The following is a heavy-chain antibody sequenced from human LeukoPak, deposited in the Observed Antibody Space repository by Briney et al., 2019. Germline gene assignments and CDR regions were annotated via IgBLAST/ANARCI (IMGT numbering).Heavy chain of an antibody. CDR3: ARDFTWTGGYFDY. J-gene: IGHJ4*02. D-gene: IGHD1-14*01. V-gene: IGHV3-7*01. CDR2: IKQDGSDK. CDR1: GFTFSNYW. Sequence: GGSLRLSCEASGFTFSNYWMTWVRQSPGKGLEWVANIKQDGSDKYYMDSVRGRFTISRDNAKNSLYLQMNSLGAEDTAVYYCARDFTWTGGYFDYWGQGTLVTVSS.